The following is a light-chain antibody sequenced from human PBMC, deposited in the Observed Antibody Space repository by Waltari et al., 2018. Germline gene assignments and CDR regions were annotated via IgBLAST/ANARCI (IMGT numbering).Light chain of an antibody. J-gene: IGKJ4*01. V-gene: IGKV2-28*01. CDR3: MQTLQTPLT. CDR2: LGS. CDR1: QSLLHSNGNIY. Sequence: DIVMTQSPLSLPVTPGEPASISCRSSQSLLHSNGNIYLDWYLQKPGQSPRLLIYLGSNRASGVPDRFSGSGSGTDVTLKISRVEAEDVGVYYCMQTLQTPLTVGGGTKVEIK.